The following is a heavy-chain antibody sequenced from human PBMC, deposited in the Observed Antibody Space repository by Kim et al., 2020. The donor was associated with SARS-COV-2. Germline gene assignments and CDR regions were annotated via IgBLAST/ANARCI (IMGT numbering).Heavy chain of an antibody. J-gene: IGHJ4*02. CDR1: GFTFGGHV. D-gene: IGHD2-15*01. V-gene: IGHV3-9*01. Sequence: GGSRRLSCTASGFTFGGHVMHWVRQAPGKGLEWVAGISYNSGLIDYADSVKGRFTISRDNAKNTLYLQMNSLRVEDTAFYYCAKDSAVAQSEQVDYWGQGPLVTFSS. CDR3: AKDSAVAQSEQVDY. CDR2: ISYNSGLI.